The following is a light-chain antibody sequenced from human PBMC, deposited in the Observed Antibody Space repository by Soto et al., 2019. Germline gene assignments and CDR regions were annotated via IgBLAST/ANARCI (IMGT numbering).Light chain of an antibody. CDR2: GAS. Sequence: EIVMTHSPATLSVSPGERATLSFSSSHSVRSSLAWYQQKPGQAPRLLIHGASTRATGIPGRFSGSGSGTEFTLTISSLQSEDFAVYYCQQYNNWPPQITFGQGTRLEIK. CDR3: QQYNNWPPQIT. V-gene: IGKV3-15*01. CDR1: HSVRSS. J-gene: IGKJ5*01.